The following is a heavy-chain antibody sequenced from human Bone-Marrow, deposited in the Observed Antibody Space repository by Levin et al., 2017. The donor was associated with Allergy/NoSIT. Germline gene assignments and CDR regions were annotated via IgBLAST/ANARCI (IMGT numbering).Heavy chain of an antibody. CDR1: GFTFNDYT. D-gene: IGHD6-19*01. CDR3: AKDLSPRIAVTGNIEY. CDR2: ISWDASTT. V-gene: IGHV3-43*01. Sequence: PGGSLRLSCAASGFTFNDYTMHWVRQAPQRGLEWVSLISWDASTTYYADSVRGRFTISRDNSKNALYLQMNSLTTEDTALYYCAKDLSPRIAVTGNIEYWGQGTLVTVSS. J-gene: IGHJ4*02.